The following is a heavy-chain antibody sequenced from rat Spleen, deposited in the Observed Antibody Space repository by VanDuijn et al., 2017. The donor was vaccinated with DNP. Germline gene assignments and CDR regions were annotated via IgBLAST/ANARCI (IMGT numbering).Heavy chain of an antibody. CDR1: AYSITTHY. CDR2: INYSGST. D-gene: IGHD1-9*01. CDR3: ARNYGYNSLYAMDA. V-gene: IGHV3-1*01. Sequence: EVQLQESGPGLVKPSQSLSLTCSVTAYSITTHYWGWIRKFPGNKMEWVGHINYSGSTSYNPSLKSRISITRDTSKNQFFLQLNSVTTEDTATYYCARNYGYNSLYAMDAWGQGTSVTVSS. J-gene: IGHJ4*01.